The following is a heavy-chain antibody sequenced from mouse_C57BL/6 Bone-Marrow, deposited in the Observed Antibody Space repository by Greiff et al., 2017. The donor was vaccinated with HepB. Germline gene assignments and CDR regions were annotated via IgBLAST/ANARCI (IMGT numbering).Heavy chain of an antibody. D-gene: IGHD1-1*01. Sequence: QVQLQQSGPGLVQPSQSLSITCTVSGFSLTSYGVHWVRQSPGKGLEWLGVIWRGGSTDYNAAFMSRLSITKDNSKSQVFFKMNSLQADDTAIYYCAKKRISKLLRSLYWYFDVWGTGTTVTVSS. CDR2: IWRGGST. CDR3: AKKRISKLLRSLYWYFDV. J-gene: IGHJ1*03. CDR1: GFSLTSYG. V-gene: IGHV2-5*01.